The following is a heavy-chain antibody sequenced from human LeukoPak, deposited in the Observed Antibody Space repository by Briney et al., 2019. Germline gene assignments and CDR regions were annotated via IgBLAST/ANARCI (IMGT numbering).Heavy chain of an antibody. V-gene: IGHV1-46*01. J-gene: IGHJ5*02. D-gene: IGHD2-2*02. CDR1: GYTFTSYY. CDR2: INPSGGST. Sequence: GASVKVSCKASGYTFTSYYMHWVRQAPGQGLEWMGIINPSGGSTSYAQKFQGRVTMTRDTSTSTVYMELRSLRSDDTAVYYCARGYCSSTNCYTATAWFDPWGQGTLVTVSS. CDR3: ARGYCSSTNCYTATAWFDP.